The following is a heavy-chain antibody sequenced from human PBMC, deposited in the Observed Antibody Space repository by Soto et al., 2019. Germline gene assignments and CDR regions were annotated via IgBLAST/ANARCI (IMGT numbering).Heavy chain of an antibody. D-gene: IGHD4-17*01. CDR3: ARGLDGDSVGYDH. CDR2: IKTDGSSA. V-gene: IGHV3-74*01. Sequence: EVQVVESGGGSVQPGGSLRLSCAASGFTFSVYYMHWIRQVPGKGLFWVCRIKTDGSSADYADSVKGRFTISRDNAKNTFSLLMNSLTVEDTAVYYCARGLDGDSVGYDHWGQGALVTVSS. CDR1: GFTFSVYY. J-gene: IGHJ4*02.